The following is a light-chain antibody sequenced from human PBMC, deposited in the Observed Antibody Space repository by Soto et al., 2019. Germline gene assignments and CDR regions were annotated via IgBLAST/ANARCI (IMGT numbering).Light chain of an antibody. Sequence: DVQMTQSPSSLSASVGDRVTITCQASQDIDNYLNWYQQKPGKAPKLLIYDASNLETGVPSRFAGSGSWTDFTFTISSLQPEDIATYYCQQYDDVPWTFGQGTKVEIK. CDR2: DAS. CDR1: QDIDNY. V-gene: IGKV1-33*01. J-gene: IGKJ1*01. CDR3: QQYDDVPWT.